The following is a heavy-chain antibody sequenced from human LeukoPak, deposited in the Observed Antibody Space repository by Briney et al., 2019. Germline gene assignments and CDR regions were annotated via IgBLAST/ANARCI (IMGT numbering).Heavy chain of an antibody. J-gene: IGHJ4*02. V-gene: IGHV4-39*07. D-gene: IGHD3-22*01. Sequence: SETLSLTCTVSGGSISSSSYYWDWIRQPPGKGLEWIGRIYYSGSTYYNPSLKSRVTISVDTSKKQFSLKLSSVTAADTAVYYCAGDSAGSYYDSSGYTPGRSIWGQGTLVTVSS. CDR2: IYYSGST. CDR1: GGSISSSSYY. CDR3: AGDSAGSYYDSSGYTPGRSI.